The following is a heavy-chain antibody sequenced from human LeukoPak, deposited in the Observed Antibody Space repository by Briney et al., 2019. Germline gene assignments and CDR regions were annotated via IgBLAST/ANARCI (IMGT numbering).Heavy chain of an antibody. D-gene: IGHD2-2*01. CDR2: ISYDGSNK. V-gene: IGHV3-30*18. J-gene: IGHJ4*02. CDR1: GFTFSSYG. Sequence: PGRSLRFSCAASGFTFSSYGMHWVRQAPCKGLEWVAVISYDGSNKYYADSVKGRFTISSDNSKNTLYLQINSLRAEDTAVYYCAKDLYVVVPAATGFAYWGQGTLVTVSS. CDR3: AKDLYVVVPAATGFAY.